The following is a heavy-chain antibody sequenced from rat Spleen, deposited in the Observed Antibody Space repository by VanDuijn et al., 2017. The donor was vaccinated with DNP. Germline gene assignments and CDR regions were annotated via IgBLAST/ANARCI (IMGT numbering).Heavy chain of an antibody. J-gene: IGHJ2*01. CDR1: GFTFSAYY. V-gene: IGHV5-22*01. CDR3: ARWNSGHFDY. CDR2: IRYDGGYT. Sequence: EVQLVESGGGLVQPGRSLKLSCAASGFTFSAYYMAWFRQAPRKGLEWVAYIRYDGGYTKYGDSVKGRFTISRDNAENTLYLQMNSLRSEDMATYYCARWNSGHFDYWGQGVMVSVSS. D-gene: IGHD4-3*01.